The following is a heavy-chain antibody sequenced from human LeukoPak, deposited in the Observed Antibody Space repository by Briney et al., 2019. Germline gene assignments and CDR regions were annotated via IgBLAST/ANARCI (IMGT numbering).Heavy chain of an antibody. CDR2: IYASGFT. CDR3: ASPLFCSGGTCFDY. J-gene: IGHJ4*02. V-gene: IGHV4-61*02. CDR1: GASISSGSSS. D-gene: IGHD2-15*01. Sequence: PSQTLSLTCTVSGASISSGSSSWTWIRQPAGKGLEWIGRIYASGFTNYNPSLGSRVTISVDTSKSQFSLNLNSVTAADTAMYYCASPLFCSGGTCFDYWGQGALVTVSS.